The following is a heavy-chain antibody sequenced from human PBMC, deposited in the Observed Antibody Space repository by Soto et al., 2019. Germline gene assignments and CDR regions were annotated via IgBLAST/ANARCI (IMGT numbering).Heavy chain of an antibody. CDR2: VKSKNDGGTT. CDR1: GFTFSNAW. CDR3: ARKLGRGYSNKLDY. D-gene: IGHD4-4*01. Sequence: GGSLRLSCAASGFTFSNAWINWVRQTPGRGLEWVGRVKSKNDGGTTDFAAPVKGRFAISRDDSKNMVYLEMNSLQTEDTAVYYCARKLGRGYSNKLDYWGQGTLVTVSS. V-gene: IGHV3-15*07. J-gene: IGHJ4*02.